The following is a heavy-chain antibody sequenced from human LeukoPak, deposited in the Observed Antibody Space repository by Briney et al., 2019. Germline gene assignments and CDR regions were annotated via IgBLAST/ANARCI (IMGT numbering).Heavy chain of an antibody. J-gene: IGHJ4*02. CDR1: GYAFTGYY. D-gene: IGHD2-2*01. Sequence: ASVKVSCKASGYAFTGYYMHWVRQAPGQGLEWMGWINPNSGGTNYAQKFQGRVTMTRDTSISTAYMELSRLRSDDTAVYYCARIVPATARRPPPYFDYWGQGTLVTVSS. V-gene: IGHV1-2*02. CDR3: ARIVPATARRPPPYFDY. CDR2: INPNSGGT.